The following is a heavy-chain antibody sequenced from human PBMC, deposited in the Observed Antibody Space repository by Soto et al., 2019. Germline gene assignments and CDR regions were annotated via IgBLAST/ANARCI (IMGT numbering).Heavy chain of an antibody. CDR1: GGSFSGYY. D-gene: IGHD5-12*01. V-gene: IGHV4-34*01. CDR3: ARVKRWLQYIWFDP. J-gene: IGHJ5*02. CDR2: IYHSGST. Sequence: SETLSLTCAVYGGSFSGYYWSWIRQPPGKGLEWIGDIYHSGSTNYNPSLKSRVTISVDTSKNQFSLKLSSVTAADTAVYYCARVKRWLQYIWFDPWGQGTLVTVSS.